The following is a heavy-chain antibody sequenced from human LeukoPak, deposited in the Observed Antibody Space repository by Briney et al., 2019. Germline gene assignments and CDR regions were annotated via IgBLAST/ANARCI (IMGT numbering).Heavy chain of an antibody. J-gene: IGHJ4*02. D-gene: IGHD3-3*01. CDR3: AKDSTIFGVVNYYFVY. CDR1: GFTFDDYA. V-gene: IGHV3-9*01. Sequence: GRSLRLSCAASGFTFDDYAMHWVRQAPGKGLEWVSGISWNSGSIGYADSVKGRFTISRDNAKNSLYLQMNSLRAEDTALYYCAKDSTIFGVVNYYFVYWGQGTLVTVSS. CDR2: ISWNSGSI.